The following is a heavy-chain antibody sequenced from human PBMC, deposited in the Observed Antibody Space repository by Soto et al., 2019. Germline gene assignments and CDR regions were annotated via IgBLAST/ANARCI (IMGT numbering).Heavy chain of an antibody. D-gene: IGHD3-10*01. J-gene: IGHJ6*02. CDR1: GFTFSSYG. V-gene: IGHV3-33*01. CDR2: MWYDGSSK. CDR3: ATDMGQLLMDV. Sequence: QVQLVESGGGVVQPGTSLRLSCAASGFTFSSYGMHWVRQAPGKGLEWVAFMWYDGSSKNYADSVKGRFTISRDNSKNTLYLQMNNLRVEDTALYYCATDMGQLLMDVWDQGTTVTVSS.